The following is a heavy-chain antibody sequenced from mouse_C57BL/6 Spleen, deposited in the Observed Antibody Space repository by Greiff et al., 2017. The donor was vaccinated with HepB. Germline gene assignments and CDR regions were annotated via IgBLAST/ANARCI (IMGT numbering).Heavy chain of an antibody. CDR2: INPNNGGT. D-gene: IGHD2-4*01. V-gene: IGHV1-26*01. CDR1: GYTFTDYY. J-gene: IGHJ1*03. Sequence: EVQLQQSGPELVKPGASVKISCKASGYTFTDYYMNWVKQSHGKSLEWIGDINPNNGGTSYNQKFKGKATLTVDKSSSTAYMELRSLTSEESAVYYWARDRVYYDPYWYFDVGGKGTTVTVSS. CDR3: ARDRVYYDPYWYFDV.